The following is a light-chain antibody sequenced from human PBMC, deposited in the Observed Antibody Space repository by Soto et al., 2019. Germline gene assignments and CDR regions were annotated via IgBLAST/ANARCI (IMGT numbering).Light chain of an antibody. Sequence: SYELTQPPSVSVAPGQTARITCGGNNIGSKSVHWYQQKPGQAPVLVVYGDSDRPSGIPERFSGSNSGNTATLTISRVEAGDEADYYCQVWDNISDHWVFGGGTKVTVL. CDR1: NIGSKS. CDR3: QVWDNISDHWV. CDR2: GDS. J-gene: IGLJ3*02. V-gene: IGLV3-21*02.